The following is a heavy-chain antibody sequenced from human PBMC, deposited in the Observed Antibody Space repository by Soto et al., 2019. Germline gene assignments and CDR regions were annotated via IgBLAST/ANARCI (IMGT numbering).Heavy chain of an antibody. D-gene: IGHD6-6*01. V-gene: IGHV4-39*01. CDR2: IYYSGST. CDR1: GGSISSSSYY. CDR3: ARHKYSSRPIDPDNWFDP. J-gene: IGHJ5*02. Sequence: SETLSLTCTVSGGSISSSSYYWGWIRQPPGKGLEWIGSIYYSGSTYYNPSLKSRVTISVDTSKNQFSLKLSSVTAADTAVYYCARHKYSSRPIDPDNWFDPWGQGTLVTVSS.